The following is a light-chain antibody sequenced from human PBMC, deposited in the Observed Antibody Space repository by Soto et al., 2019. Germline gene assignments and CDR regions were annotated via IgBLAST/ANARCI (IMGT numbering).Light chain of an antibody. CDR2: AAS. V-gene: IGKV3-11*01. J-gene: IGKJ5*01. Sequence: EIVLTQSPSTLSLSPGERATLSCGASQSVGSSLAWYQQKLVQAPRLLVYAASDRATGIPARFSGSGSGTDFTLTISSLEPEDSAVYYCQQRNIWPPVTFGHGTRLEIK. CDR1: QSVGSS. CDR3: QQRNIWPPVT.